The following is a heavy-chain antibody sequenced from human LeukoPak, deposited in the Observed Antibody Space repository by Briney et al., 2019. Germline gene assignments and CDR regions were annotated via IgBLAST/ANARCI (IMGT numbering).Heavy chain of an antibody. CDR3: ARDRNYYDSSGYYFAN. CDR2: IYHSGNT. J-gene: IGHJ4*02. CDR1: GGSVSSGSSF. Sequence: SETLSLTCTVSGGSVSSGSSFWSWIRQPPGKGLEWIGYIYHSGNTNYNPSLKSRVTISVDTSKSQLSLKLNSVTAADTAVYYCARDRNYYDSSGYYFANWGRGTLVTVSS. V-gene: IGHV4-61*01. D-gene: IGHD3-22*01.